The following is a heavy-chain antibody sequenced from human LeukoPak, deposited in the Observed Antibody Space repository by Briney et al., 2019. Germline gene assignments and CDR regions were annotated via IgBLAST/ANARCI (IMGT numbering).Heavy chain of an antibody. V-gene: IGHV3-9*01. CDR2: ISWNSGSI. D-gene: IGHD3-10*01. J-gene: IGHJ3*02. CDR3: AKSFLITMVRGVILDAFDI. Sequence: PGRSLRLSCAASGFTFDDYAMHWVRQAPGKGLEWVSGISWNSGSIGYADSVKGRFTISRDNAKNSLYLQMNSLRAEDTALYYCAKSFLITMVRGVILDAFDIWGQGTMVTVSS. CDR1: GFTFDDYA.